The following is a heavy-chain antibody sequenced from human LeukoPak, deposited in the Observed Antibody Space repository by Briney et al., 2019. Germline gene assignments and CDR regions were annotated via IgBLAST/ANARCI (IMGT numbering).Heavy chain of an antibody. Sequence: GGSLRLSCAASGFTFSSYSMNWVRQAPGKGLEWVSSISSSSSYIYYADSVSGRFTISRDNAKNSLYLQMNSLRAEDTAVYDCARPYSSCWYTDWGQGTLVTVSS. CDR2: ISSSSSYI. CDR1: GFTFSSYS. D-gene: IGHD6-19*01. V-gene: IGHV3-21*01. CDR3: ARPYSSCWYTD. J-gene: IGHJ4*02.